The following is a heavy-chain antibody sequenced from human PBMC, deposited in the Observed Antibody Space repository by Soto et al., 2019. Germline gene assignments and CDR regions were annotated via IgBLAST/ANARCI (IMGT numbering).Heavy chain of an antibody. Sequence: GASVKVSCKASGYTFTSYDINWVRQATGQGLEWMGWIIPIFGTANYAQKFQGRVTITADESTSTAYMELSSLRSEDTAVYYCARGITIFGVVIKDGMDVWGQGTTVTVSS. CDR2: IIPIFGTA. J-gene: IGHJ6*02. D-gene: IGHD3-3*01. CDR3: ARGITIFGVVIKDGMDV. V-gene: IGHV1-69*13. CDR1: GYTFTSYD.